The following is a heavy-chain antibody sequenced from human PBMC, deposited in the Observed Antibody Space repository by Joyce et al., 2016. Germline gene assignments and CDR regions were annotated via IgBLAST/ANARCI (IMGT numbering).Heavy chain of an antibody. V-gene: IGHV1-69*12. D-gene: IGHD2-15*01. J-gene: IGHJ3*01. CDR2: ISPILGTP. CDR1: GGSFSAQT. Sequence: QVRLVQSGAEVKMPGSWVKVSCTASGGSFSAQTFNWVRQAPGQGLEWMGGISPILGTPHYEQRFRGKVAITADSSAQTVVMELRSLTVEDTATYDCGSGVAGYCSEATGPRPLDVWGPGTRVIVS. CDR3: GSGVAGYCSEATGPRPLDV.